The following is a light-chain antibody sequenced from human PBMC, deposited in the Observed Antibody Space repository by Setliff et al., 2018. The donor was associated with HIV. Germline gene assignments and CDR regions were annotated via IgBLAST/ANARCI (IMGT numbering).Light chain of an antibody. CDR1: SSDVGGYNY. CDR3: CSYAGSYTSLYV. V-gene: IGLV2-11*01. J-gene: IGLJ1*01. Sequence: QSALTQPRSVSGSPGQSVTIPCTGTSSDVGGYNYVSWYQHLPGKAPKLMIYDVTKRPSGVPDRFSGSKSGNTASLTISGLQSEDEADYYCCSYAGSYTSLYVFGTGTRSPS. CDR2: DVT.